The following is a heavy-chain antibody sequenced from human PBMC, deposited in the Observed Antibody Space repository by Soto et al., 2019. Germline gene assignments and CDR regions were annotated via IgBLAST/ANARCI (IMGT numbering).Heavy chain of an antibody. CDR2: ISYDGSNK. Sequence: GGSLRLSCAASGFTFSSYGMHWVRQAPGKGLEWVAVISYDGSNKYYADSVKGRFTISRDNSKNTLYLQMNSLRAEDTAVYYCAKDPYSGSYGGVDYWGQGTLVTVSS. CDR1: GFTFSSYG. D-gene: IGHD1-26*01. CDR3: AKDPYSGSYGGVDY. J-gene: IGHJ4*02. V-gene: IGHV3-30*18.